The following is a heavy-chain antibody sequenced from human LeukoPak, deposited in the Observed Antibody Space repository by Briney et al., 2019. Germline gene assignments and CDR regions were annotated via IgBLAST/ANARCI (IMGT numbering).Heavy chain of an antibody. V-gene: IGHV4-59*01. J-gene: IGHJ4*02. CDR1: GGSISSYY. Sequence: PSETLSLTCTVSGGSISSYYWSWIRQPPGKGLEWIGYIYYSGSTNYNPSLKSRVTISVDTSKNQFSLKLSSVTAADTAVYYCARNYRSGGIIYYFDYWGQGTLVTVSS. CDR3: ARNYRSGGIIYYFDY. D-gene: IGHD6-25*01. CDR2: IYYSGST.